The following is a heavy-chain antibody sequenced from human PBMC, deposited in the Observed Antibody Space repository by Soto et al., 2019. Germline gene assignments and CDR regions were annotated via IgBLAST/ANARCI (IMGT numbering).Heavy chain of an antibody. V-gene: IGHV4-59*01. J-gene: IGHJ4*02. D-gene: IGHD3-22*01. CDR1: GGSISSNY. CDR2: IYYSGST. Sequence: SETLSLTCLVSGGSISSNYWSWIRQPPGKGLEWIGYIYYSGSTNYNPSLKSQVTISVDTSKNQFSLKLNSVTAADTAVYYCARGFYDSSGYSAPFDYWGPGTLVTVSS. CDR3: ARGFYDSSGYSAPFDY.